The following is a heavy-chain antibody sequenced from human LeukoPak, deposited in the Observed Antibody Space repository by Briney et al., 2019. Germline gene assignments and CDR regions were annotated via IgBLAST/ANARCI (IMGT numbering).Heavy chain of an antibody. CDR1: GFTFSSYG. J-gene: IGHJ4*02. D-gene: IGHD6-13*01. Sequence: GGSLRLSCAASGFTFSSYGMHLVRQAPGKGLEWVAVISYDGSNKYYADSVKGRFTISRDNSKNTLYLQMNSLRVEDTAVYYCAKGGAAAGTRGEDYWGQGTLVTVSS. CDR2: ISYDGSNK. CDR3: AKGGAAAGTRGEDY. V-gene: IGHV3-30*18.